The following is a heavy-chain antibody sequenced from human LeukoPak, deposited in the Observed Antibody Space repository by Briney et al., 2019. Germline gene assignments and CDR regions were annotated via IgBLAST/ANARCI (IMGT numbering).Heavy chain of an antibody. J-gene: IGHJ3*02. CDR3: AREDIITNAFDI. Sequence: PGGSLRLSCAASGFTFSSYSMNWVRQAPGKGLEWVSSISSSSSYIYYADSVRGRFTISRDNAKNSLYLQMNSLRAEDTAVYYCAREDIITNAFDIWGQGTMVTVSS. CDR2: ISSSSSYI. CDR1: GFTFSSYS. V-gene: IGHV3-21*01.